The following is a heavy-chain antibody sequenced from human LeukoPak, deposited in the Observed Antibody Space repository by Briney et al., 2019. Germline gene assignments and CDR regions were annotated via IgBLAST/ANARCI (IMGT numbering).Heavy chain of an antibody. CDR1: GFTFSSYA. CDR2: ISGSGGST. V-gene: IGHV3-23*01. J-gene: IGHJ4*02. Sequence: GGSLRLSCAASGFTFSSYAMSWVRQAPGKGLEWVSVISGSGGSTYYADSVKGWFTISRDNSKNTLYLQMNSLRAEDTAVYYCAKSMYYSDSSGYYCFDYWGQGTLVTVSS. CDR3: AKSMYYSDSSGYYCFDY. D-gene: IGHD3-22*01.